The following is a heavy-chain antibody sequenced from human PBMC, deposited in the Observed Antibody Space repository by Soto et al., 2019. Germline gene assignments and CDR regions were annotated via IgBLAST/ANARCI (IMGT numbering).Heavy chain of an antibody. Sequence: ASVKVSCKASGYTFTGYYMHWVRQAPGQGLEWMGWINPNSGGTNYAQKFQGWVTMTRDTSISTAYMELSRLRSDDTAVYYCATSRRRYNWNDDDAFDIWGQGTMVTV. D-gene: IGHD1-1*01. J-gene: IGHJ3*02. CDR3: ATSRRRYNWNDDDAFDI. CDR2: INPNSGGT. V-gene: IGHV1-2*04. CDR1: GYTFTGYY.